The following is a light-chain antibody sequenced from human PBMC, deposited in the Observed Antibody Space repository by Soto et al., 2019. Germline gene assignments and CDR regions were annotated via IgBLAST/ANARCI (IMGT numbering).Light chain of an antibody. CDR1: SSDVGGYNY. CDR3: SSYIGSSSYV. Sequence: QSVLTQPASVSGSPGQSITISCTGTSSDVGGYNYVSWYQQHPGKAPKLMIYDVSSRPSGVSNRFSGSKSGNTASLTISGLQAEDEADYHCSSYIGSSSYVFGTGTKVTV. V-gene: IGLV2-14*01. J-gene: IGLJ1*01. CDR2: DVS.